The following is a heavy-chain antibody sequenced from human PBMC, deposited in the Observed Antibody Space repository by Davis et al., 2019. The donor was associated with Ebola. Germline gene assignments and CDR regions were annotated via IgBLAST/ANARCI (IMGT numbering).Heavy chain of an antibody. D-gene: IGHD6-13*01. V-gene: IGHV3-23*01. Sequence: GGSLRLSCAASGFTFSSYAMSWVRQAPGKGLEWVSAISGSGGSTYYADSVKGRFTISRDNSKNTLYLQMNSLGVDDTAVYYCAKARSSWTPFDYWGQGTLVTVSS. J-gene: IGHJ4*02. CDR3: AKARSSWTPFDY. CDR1: GFTFSSYA. CDR2: ISGSGGST.